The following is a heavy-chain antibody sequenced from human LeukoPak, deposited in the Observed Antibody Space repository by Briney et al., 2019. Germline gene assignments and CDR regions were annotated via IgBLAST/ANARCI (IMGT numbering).Heavy chain of an antibody. CDR3: ARRLRGKYPDY. Sequence: SETLSLTCAVYGGSFSGYYWSWIRQPPGKGLEWIGEINHSGSTNYNPSLKSRVTISVDTSKNQFSLKLSSVTAADTAVYYCARRLRGKYPDYWGQGTLVTVPS. V-gene: IGHV4-34*01. J-gene: IGHJ4*02. CDR2: INHSGST. D-gene: IGHD6-6*01. CDR1: GGSFSGYY.